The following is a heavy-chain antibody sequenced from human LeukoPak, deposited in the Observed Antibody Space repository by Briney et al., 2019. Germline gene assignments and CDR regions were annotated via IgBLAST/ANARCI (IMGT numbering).Heavy chain of an antibody. CDR2: IYDSGTT. CDR3: ARLARLTLIRGITGYHSLDV. V-gene: IGHV4-59*01. J-gene: IGHJ6*04. Sequence: SETLSLTCTVSSDSINNFYWSWIRQPPEGGLEYIGYIYDSGTTNYNPSLKSRLTISIDTSKSQFSMKLSSVTAADTAVYYCARLARLTLIRGITGYHSLDVWGKGTKVTVSS. D-gene: IGHD3-10*01. CDR1: SDSINNFY.